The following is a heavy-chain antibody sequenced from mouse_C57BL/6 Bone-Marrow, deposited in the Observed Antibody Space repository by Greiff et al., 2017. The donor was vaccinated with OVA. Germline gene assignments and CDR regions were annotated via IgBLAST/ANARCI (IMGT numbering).Heavy chain of an antibody. J-gene: IGHJ1*03. CDR2: IRSKSNNYAT. CDR3: VRLRLFQYGSSCDWYFDV. CDR1: GFSFNTYA. V-gene: IGHV10-1*01. Sequence: EPGGGLVQPKGSLKLSCAASGFSFNTYAMNWVRQAPGKGLEWVARIRSKSNNYATYYADSVKDRFTISRDDSESMLYLQMNNLKTEDTAMYYCVRLRLFQYGSSCDWYFDVWGTGTTVTVSS. D-gene: IGHD1-1*01.